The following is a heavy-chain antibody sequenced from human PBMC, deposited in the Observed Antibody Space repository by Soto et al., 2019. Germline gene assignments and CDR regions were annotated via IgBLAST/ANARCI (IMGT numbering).Heavy chain of an antibody. V-gene: IGHV3-23*01. Sequence: PGGTLRLSCAASGVTFSSYARSWVRQAPGKGLEWVSAISGSGGSTYYPDSVKGWFAISKDNSKNTLYLQMAGLRAEDKGVYYCAKDAPDYWGQGTLVTVSS. CDR1: GVTFSSYA. J-gene: IGHJ4*02. CDR2: ISGSGGST. CDR3: AKDAPDY.